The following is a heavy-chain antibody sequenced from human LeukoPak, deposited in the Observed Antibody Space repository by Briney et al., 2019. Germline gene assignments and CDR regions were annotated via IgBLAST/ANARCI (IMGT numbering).Heavy chain of an antibody. V-gene: IGHV3-9*03. CDR3: APMVRGP. CDR1: GFTFDDYA. CDR2: ISWNSGSI. D-gene: IGHD3-10*01. Sequence: GGSLRLSCAASGFTFDDYAMHWVRQAPGKGLEWVSGISWNSGSIGYADSVKGRITISRDNAKNSLYLQMNSLRAEDMALYYCAPMVRGPWGRGTLVTVSS. J-gene: IGHJ4*02.